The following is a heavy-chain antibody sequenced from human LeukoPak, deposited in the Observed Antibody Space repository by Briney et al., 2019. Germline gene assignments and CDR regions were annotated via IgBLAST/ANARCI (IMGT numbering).Heavy chain of an antibody. Sequence: GGSLRLSCAASGFTFSSYGMHWVRQAPGKGLEWVAVIWYDGSNKYYADSVKGRFTISRDNSKNTLYLQMNSLRAEDTAVYYCARDRAYYGSGSSHGMDVWGQGTTVTVSS. V-gene: IGHV3-33*01. D-gene: IGHD3-10*01. CDR1: GFTFSSYG. CDR2: IWYDGSNK. J-gene: IGHJ6*02. CDR3: ARDRAYYGSGSSHGMDV.